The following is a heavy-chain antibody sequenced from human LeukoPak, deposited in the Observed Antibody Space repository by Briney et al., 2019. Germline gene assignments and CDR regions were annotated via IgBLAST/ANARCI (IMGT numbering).Heavy chain of an antibody. D-gene: IGHD2-2*01. CDR3: ARGRGCSSTSCSLYYFDY. V-gene: IGHV5-51*01. CDR1: GYSFTSYW. Sequence: GESLKISCKGSGYSFTSYWIGWVRQMPGKGLEWMGIIYPGDSDTRYSPSFQGQVTISADKSISTAYLQWSSLKASDTAMYYCARGRGCSSTSCSLYYFDYWGQGTLVTVSS. J-gene: IGHJ4*02. CDR2: IYPGDSDT.